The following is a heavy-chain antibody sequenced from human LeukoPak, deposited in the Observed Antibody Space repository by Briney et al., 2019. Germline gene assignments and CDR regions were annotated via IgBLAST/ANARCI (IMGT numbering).Heavy chain of an antibody. D-gene: IGHD1-26*01. CDR3: ARHQSLSGSYSYYYGMGV. V-gene: IGHV4-31*03. Sequence: PSETLSLTCTVSGGSISSGGYYWSWIRQHPGKGLEWIGYIYYSGSTYYNPSLKSRVTIPVDTSKNQFSLKLSSVTAADTAVYYCARHQSLSGSYSYYYGMGVWGQGTTVTVSS. CDR1: GGSISSGGYY. J-gene: IGHJ6*02. CDR2: IYYSGST.